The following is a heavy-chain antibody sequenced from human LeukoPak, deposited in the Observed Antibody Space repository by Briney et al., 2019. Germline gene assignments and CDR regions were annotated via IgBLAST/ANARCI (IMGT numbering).Heavy chain of an antibody. CDR3: TTDWETSYTFWSGNRYFFYYMDV. CDR1: GSTFSNAW. V-gene: IGHV3-15*01. CDR2: IKSKTDGGTT. Sequence: MAGGSLRLSCAASGSTFSNAWMNWVRQAPGKGLEWVGRIKSKTDGGTTDYAAPVKGRFTISRDDSKNTMYLQMNSLKTEDTALYYCTTDWETSYTFWSGNRYFFYYMDVWGKGTTVTVSS. J-gene: IGHJ6*03. D-gene: IGHD3-3*01.